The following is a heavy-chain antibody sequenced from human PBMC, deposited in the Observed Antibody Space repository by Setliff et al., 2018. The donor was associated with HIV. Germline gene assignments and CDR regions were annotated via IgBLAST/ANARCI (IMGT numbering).Heavy chain of an antibody. D-gene: IGHD3-10*01. CDR2: IFYSGST. J-gene: IGHJ6*04. Sequence: KPSETLSLTCAVYGGSLSGYYWNWIRLPPGKGLEWIGYIFYSGSTNYNPSLKSRVTISVDTSKNQFSLRLNSVTAADTAIYYCTRRGADSYYPRPLDVWGKGTTVTVSS. CDR3: TRRGADSYYPRPLDV. CDR1: GGSLSGYY. V-gene: IGHV4-59*01.